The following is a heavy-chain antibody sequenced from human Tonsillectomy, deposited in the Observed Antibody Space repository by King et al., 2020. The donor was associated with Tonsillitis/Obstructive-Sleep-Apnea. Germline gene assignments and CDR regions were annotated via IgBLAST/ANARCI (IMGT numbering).Heavy chain of an antibody. Sequence: VQLVESGGGVVQPGRSLRLSCAASGFIFNNFGMVWVRQTPGKGLEWVALIWYDGTNKYYADSVKGRFTISRDSSKNTLYLQMSSLRAEDTAVYYCAALSGSYYFDYWGQGPLVTVSS. CDR1: GFIFNNFG. CDR3: AALSGSYYFDY. J-gene: IGHJ4*02. V-gene: IGHV3-33*03. CDR2: IWYDGTNK. D-gene: IGHD1-26*01.